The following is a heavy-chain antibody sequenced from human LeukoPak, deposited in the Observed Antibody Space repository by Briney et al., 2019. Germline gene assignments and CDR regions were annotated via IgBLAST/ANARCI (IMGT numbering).Heavy chain of an antibody. CDR2: IYSSGNT. Sequence: KPSGTLSLTCVVSGGSLSNSKYYWGWIRQPPGKGLGWIGKIYSSGNTYYNPSLKSRVTMPVDTSKDQFSLNLSFVTAADTAVYYCARHASGSYNNFQHWGQGTLVTVSS. CDR3: ARHASGSYNNFQH. J-gene: IGHJ1*01. V-gene: IGHV4-39*01. CDR1: GGSLSNSKYY. D-gene: IGHD1-26*01.